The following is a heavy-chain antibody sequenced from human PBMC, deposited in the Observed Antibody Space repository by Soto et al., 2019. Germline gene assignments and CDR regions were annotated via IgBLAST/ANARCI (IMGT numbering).Heavy chain of an antibody. V-gene: IGHV3-30*18. J-gene: IGHJ4*02. CDR1: GFTFSSYG. D-gene: IGHD2-15*01. CDR3: AKDRSFWGYCSGGSCYTFDY. CDR2: ISYDGSNK. Sequence: QVQLVESGGGVVQPGRSLRLSCAASGFTFSSYGMLWVRQAPGKGLEWVAVISYDGSNKYYADSVKGRFTISRDNSKKTLYLQMNSLRAEDTAVYYCAKDRSFWGYCSGGSCYTFDYWGQGTLVTVSS.